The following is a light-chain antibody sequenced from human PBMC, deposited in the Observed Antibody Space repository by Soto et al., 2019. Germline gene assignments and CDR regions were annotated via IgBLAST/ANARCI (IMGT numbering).Light chain of an antibody. CDR1: HSISSTY. J-gene: IGKJ1*01. CDR2: GVS. V-gene: IGKV3-20*01. Sequence: IVLTKSPGALSLPPGERVTLSCRASHSISSTYLAWYQQKSGQAPRLLIYGVSTRATGTPDRFSGSGSGTDFTLTISRLEPEDFAVYYCQQYVTSPWPFGQGTKVDIK. CDR3: QQYVTSPWP.